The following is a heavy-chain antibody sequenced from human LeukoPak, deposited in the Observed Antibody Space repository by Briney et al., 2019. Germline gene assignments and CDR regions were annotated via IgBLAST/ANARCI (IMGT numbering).Heavy chain of an antibody. CDR3: ARDSPKEQKSPY. CDR2: ISSSGSTI. D-gene: IGHD1-26*01. Sequence: GGSLRLSCAASGFTFSSYEMNWVRQAPGKGLEWVSYISSSGSTIYYADSVKGRFTISRDNAKNSLYLLMNSLRAEDTAVYYCARDSPKEQKSPYWGQGTLVTVSS. J-gene: IGHJ4*02. CDR1: GFTFSSYE. V-gene: IGHV3-48*03.